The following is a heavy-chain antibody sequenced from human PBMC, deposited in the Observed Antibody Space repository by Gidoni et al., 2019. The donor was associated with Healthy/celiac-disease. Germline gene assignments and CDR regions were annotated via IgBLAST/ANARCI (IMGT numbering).Heavy chain of an antibody. D-gene: IGHD2-2*01. Sequence: QVQLVQSGAEVKKPGSSVKVSCKASGGTFSSYAISWVRQAPGQGLEWMGGIIPIFGTANYAQKFQGRVTITADKSTSTAYMELSSLRSEDTAVYYCARVDFHCSSTSCPLGGFDYWGQGTLVTVLL. J-gene: IGHJ4*02. CDR1: GGTFSSYA. CDR3: ARVDFHCSSTSCPLGGFDY. CDR2: IIPIFGTA. V-gene: IGHV1-69*06.